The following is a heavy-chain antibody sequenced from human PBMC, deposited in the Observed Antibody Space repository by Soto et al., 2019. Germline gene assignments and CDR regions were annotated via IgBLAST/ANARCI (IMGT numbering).Heavy chain of an antibody. D-gene: IGHD3-10*01. J-gene: IGHJ4*02. CDR2: ISGSGGST. CDR1: GFTFSSYA. V-gene: IGHV3-23*01. Sequence: EVQLLESGGGLVQPGGSLRLSCAASGFTFSSYAMSWVRQAPGKGLEWVSAISGSGGSTYYADSVKGRLTISRDNSKNTLYLQMNSLRAEDTAVYYCAKDWLAVRGEPPTDWGQGTLVTVSS. CDR3: AKDWLAVRGEPPTD.